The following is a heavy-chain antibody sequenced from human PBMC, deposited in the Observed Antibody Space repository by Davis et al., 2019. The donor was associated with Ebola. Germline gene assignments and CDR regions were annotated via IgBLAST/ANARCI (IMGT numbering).Heavy chain of an antibody. CDR2: IWYDGSNK. J-gene: IGHJ4*02. Sequence: GGSLRLSCAASGFTSSSYGMHWVRQAPGKGLEWVAVIWYDGSNKYYADSVKGRFTISRDNSKNTLYLQMNSLRAEDTAVYYCARQMTTVTKTTYYFDYWGQGTLVTVSS. V-gene: IGHV3-33*01. CDR1: GFTSSSYG. D-gene: IGHD4-17*01. CDR3: ARQMTTVTKTTYYFDY.